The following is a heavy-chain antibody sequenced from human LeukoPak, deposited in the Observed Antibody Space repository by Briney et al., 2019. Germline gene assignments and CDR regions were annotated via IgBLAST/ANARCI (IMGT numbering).Heavy chain of an antibody. Sequence: GGSLRLSCAASGFTFSSYSMNWVRQAPGKGLEWVSSISSSSGYIYYAESVKGRFTISRDNAKNTLYMQMNSLRAEDTAVYYCAIVGEGYSYGLRLFHYWGQGPLLTVSS. CDR1: GFTFSSYS. V-gene: IGHV3-21*01. CDR2: ISSSSGYI. CDR3: AIVGEGYSYGLRLFHY. J-gene: IGHJ4*02. D-gene: IGHD5-18*01.